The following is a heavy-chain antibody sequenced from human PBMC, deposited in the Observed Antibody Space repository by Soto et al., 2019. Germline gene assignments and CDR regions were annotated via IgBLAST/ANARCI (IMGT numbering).Heavy chain of an antibody. CDR1: GYTFTSYA. CDR3: ARARSIPRNCSGGGCYSGVYFDY. V-gene: IGHV1-3*01. CDR2: INAGNGNT. J-gene: IGHJ4*02. D-gene: IGHD2-15*01. Sequence: QVQLVQSGAEVKKPGASVKVSCKASGYTFTSYAMHWVRQAPGQRLEWMGWINAGNGNTKYSQKFQGRVTITRDTSASTAYMELSSLRSEDTAVYYCARARSIPRNCSGGGCYSGVYFDYWGQGTLVTVSS.